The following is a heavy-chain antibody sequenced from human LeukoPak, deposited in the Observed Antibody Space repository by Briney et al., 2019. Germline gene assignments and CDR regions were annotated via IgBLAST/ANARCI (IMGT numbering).Heavy chain of an antibody. Sequence: PGGSLRLSCAASGFTFDNYGMSWVRQAPGKGLELVSGINWNGGSTGYADSVKGRFTISRDNAKNSLYLQMNSLRAEDTALYYCARIDTYYYDSSGYYSAFDIWGQGTIVTVSS. CDR2: INWNGGST. CDR3: ARIDTYYYDSSGYYSAFDI. CDR1: GFTFDNYG. V-gene: IGHV3-20*04. D-gene: IGHD3-22*01. J-gene: IGHJ3*02.